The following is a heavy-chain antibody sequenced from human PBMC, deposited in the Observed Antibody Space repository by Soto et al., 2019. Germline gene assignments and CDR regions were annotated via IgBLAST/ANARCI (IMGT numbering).Heavy chain of an antibody. CDR1: GGSINTYY. J-gene: IGHJ4*02. D-gene: IGHD6-19*01. CDR3: ARNGFPVAGRFHLEC. V-gene: IGHV4-59*01. Sequence: KPSETLSLTCTVSGGSINTYYWSWIRQPPGKGLEWIGYVDYSGNSDSSPSLKSRVTISIDTSKKQVSLKLNSVTAADTAVYYCARNGFPVAGRFHLECCDQGIPIT. CDR2: VDYSGNS.